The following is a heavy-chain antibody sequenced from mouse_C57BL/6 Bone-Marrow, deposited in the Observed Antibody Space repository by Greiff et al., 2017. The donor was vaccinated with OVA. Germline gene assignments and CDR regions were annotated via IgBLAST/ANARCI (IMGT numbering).Heavy chain of an antibody. CDR1: GFTFSDYG. V-gene: IGHV5-17*01. Sequence: EVHLVESGGGLVKPGGSLKLSCAASGFTFSDYGMHWVRQAPEKGLEWVAYISSGSSTIYYADTVKGRFTISRDNAKNTLYLQMSSLRSEDTALYYCARQGVYYDLFDYWGQGTTLTVSS. CDR3: ARQGVYYDLFDY. D-gene: IGHD2-4*01. J-gene: IGHJ2*01. CDR2: ISSGSSTI.